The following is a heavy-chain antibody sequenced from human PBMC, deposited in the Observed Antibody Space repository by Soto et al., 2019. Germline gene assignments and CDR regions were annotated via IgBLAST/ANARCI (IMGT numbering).Heavy chain of an antibody. V-gene: IGHV4-59*01. CDR3: ARDDSGSYSFRAFDI. CDR1: GGSISSYY. J-gene: IGHJ3*02. Sequence: SETLSLTWTCSGGSISSYYWSWIRQPPGKGLEWIGYIYYSGSTNYNPSLKSRVTISVDTSKNQFSLKLSSVTAADTAVYYCARDDSGSYSFRAFDIWGQGTTVTV. CDR2: IYYSGST. D-gene: IGHD3-10*01.